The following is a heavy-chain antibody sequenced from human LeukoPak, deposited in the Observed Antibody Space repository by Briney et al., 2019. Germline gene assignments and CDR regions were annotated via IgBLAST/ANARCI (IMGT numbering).Heavy chain of an antibody. CDR1: GFTFSNAW. J-gene: IGHJ4*02. Sequence: PGGSLRPSCAASGFTFSNAWMSWVRQAPGKGLEWVGRIKSKTDGGTTDYAAPVKGRFTISRDDSKNTLYLQMNSLKTEDTAVYYCTSMGITMIVVVSDYWGQGTLVTASS. D-gene: IGHD3-22*01. CDR3: TSMGITMIVVVSDY. V-gene: IGHV3-15*01. CDR2: IKSKTDGGTT.